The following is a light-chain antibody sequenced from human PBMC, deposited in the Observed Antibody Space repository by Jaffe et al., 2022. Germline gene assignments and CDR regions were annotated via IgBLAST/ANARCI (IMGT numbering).Light chain of an antibody. CDR2: EVT. CDR3: SSYGHINNVV. J-gene: IGLJ2*01. Sequence: QSALTQPPSASGSPGQSVTISCTGTSRDVGDYIYVSWYQQHPGKAPKLIIFEVTKRPSGVPDRFSGSKSGNTASLTVSGLQAEDEADYYCSSYGHINNVVFGGGTKLTVL. CDR1: SRDVGDYIY. V-gene: IGLV2-8*01.